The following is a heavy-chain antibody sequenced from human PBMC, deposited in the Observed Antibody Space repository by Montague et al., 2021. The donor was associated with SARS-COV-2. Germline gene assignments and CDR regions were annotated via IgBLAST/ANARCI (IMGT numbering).Heavy chain of an antibody. D-gene: IGHD4-23*01. V-gene: IGHV4-34*01. CDR1: GGSLSSFY. CDR3: ARSHDYRGNDYFDS. CDR2: ITHGGST. Sequence: SETLSLTCAVYGGSLSSFYWTWIRQAPGKGLEWVGEITHGGSTSYSPALKSRLTISLDTSKNQFSLKLDSVTAADTATYYCARSHDYRGNDYFDSWGQGALVTVSS. J-gene: IGHJ4*02.